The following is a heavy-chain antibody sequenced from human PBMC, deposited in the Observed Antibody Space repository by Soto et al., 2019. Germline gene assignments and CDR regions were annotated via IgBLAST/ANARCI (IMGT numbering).Heavy chain of an antibody. D-gene: IGHD6-13*01. CDR2: IIPIFGTA. V-gene: IGHV1-69*01. CDR1: GVTFSSYA. Sequence: QVQLVQSGAEVKKPGSSVKVSCKASGVTFSSYAISWVRQAPGQGLEWMGGIIPIFGTANYAQKFQGRVTITADESTSTAYMELSSLRSEDTAVYYCARPSAAHYYYYYGMDVWGQGTTVTVSS. J-gene: IGHJ6*02. CDR3: ARPSAAHYYYYYGMDV.